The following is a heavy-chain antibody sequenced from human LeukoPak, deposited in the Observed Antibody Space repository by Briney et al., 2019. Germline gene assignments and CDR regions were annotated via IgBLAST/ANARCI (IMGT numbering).Heavy chain of an antibody. D-gene: IGHD2-2*01. J-gene: IGHJ5*02. V-gene: IGHV4-34*01. CDR3: ARGYGAIVVVPAARWFDP. CDR1: GGSFSGYY. CDR2: INHSGST. Sequence: PSETLSLTCAVYGGSFSGYYWSWIRQPPGKGLEWIGEINHSGSTNYNPSLKSRVTISVDTSKNQFSLKLSSVTAADTAVYYCARGYGAIVVVPAARWFDPWGQGTLVTVSS.